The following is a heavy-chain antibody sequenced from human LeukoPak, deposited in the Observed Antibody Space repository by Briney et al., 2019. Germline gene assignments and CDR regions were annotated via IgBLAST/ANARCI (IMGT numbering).Heavy chain of an antibody. CDR3: AREGYSSGWYPRYFDL. CDR2: IYSGGST. CDR1: GFTVSSNY. V-gene: IGHV3-66*01. D-gene: IGHD6-19*01. J-gene: IGHJ2*01. Sequence: GGSLRLSCAASGFTVSSNYMSWVRQAPGKGLEWVSVIYSGGSTYYADSVKGRFTISRDSSKNTLYLQMNSLRAEDTAVYYCAREGYSSGWYPRYFDLWGRGTLVTVSS.